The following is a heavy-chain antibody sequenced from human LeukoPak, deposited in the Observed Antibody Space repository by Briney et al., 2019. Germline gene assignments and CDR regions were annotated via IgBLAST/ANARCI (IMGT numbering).Heavy chain of an antibody. V-gene: IGHV1-2*02. J-gene: IGHJ3*02. D-gene: IGHD6-19*01. CDR3: ARDIAVADAFDI. CDR1: GYTFTGYY. CDR2: INPNSGGT. Sequence: ASVTVSCKASGYTFTGYYMHWVRQAPGQGLEWMGWINPNSGGTNYAQKFQGRVTMTRDTSISTAYMELSRLRSDDTAVYYCARDIAVADAFDIWGQGTMVTVSS.